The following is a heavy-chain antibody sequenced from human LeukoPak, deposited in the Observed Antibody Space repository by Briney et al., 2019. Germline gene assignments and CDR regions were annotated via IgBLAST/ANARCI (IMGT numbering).Heavy chain of an antibody. CDR1: GFTFSSYA. CDR3: ARDQDSSGWIDY. CDR2: ISYDGSNK. D-gene: IGHD6-19*01. Sequence: GGSLSLSCAASGFTFSSYAMHWVRQAPGKGLEWVAVISYDGSNKYYADSVKGRFTISRDNSKNTLYLQMNSLRAEDTAVYYCARDQDSSGWIDYWGQGTLVTVSS. V-gene: IGHV3-30*04. J-gene: IGHJ4*02.